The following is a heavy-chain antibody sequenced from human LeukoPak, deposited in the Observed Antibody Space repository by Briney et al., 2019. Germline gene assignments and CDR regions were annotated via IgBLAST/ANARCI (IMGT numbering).Heavy chain of an antibody. CDR2: ISSSSSSSSSSSSSLT. J-gene: IGHJ3*02. CDR3: ARDWSYAFDI. Sequence: PGGSLRLSCAASGFTFSSYSMNWVRQAPGKGLEWVSHISSSSSSSSSSSSSLTYYADSVKGRFTISRDNAKNSLYLQMNSLRAEDTAVYYCARDWSYAFDIWGQGTMVTVSS. CDR1: GFTFSSYS. D-gene: IGHD1-26*01. V-gene: IGHV3-48*01.